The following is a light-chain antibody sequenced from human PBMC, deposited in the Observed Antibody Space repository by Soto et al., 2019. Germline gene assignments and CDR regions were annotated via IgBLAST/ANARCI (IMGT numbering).Light chain of an antibody. J-gene: IGLJ2*01. CDR3: QAWDSSTACAV. CDR1: KLGDKY. Sequence: SYELTQPPSVSVSPGQTASITCSGDKLGDKYACWYQQKPGQSPVLVIYQDSKRPSGIPERFSGSNSGNTATLTISGTQAMDEADYYCQAWDSSTACAVFGGGTKLTVL. V-gene: IGLV3-1*01. CDR2: QDS.